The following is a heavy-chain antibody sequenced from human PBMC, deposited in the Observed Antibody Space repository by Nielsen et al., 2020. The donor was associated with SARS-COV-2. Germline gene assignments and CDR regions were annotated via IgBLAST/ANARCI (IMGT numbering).Heavy chain of an antibody. CDR3: ARGIVATTPSQPYYYYGMDV. CDR1: GGTFSSYA. V-gene: IGHV1-69*13. CDR2: IIPIFGTA. J-gene: IGHJ6*02. Sequence: SVKVSCKASGGTFSSYAISWVRQAPGQGLEWMGGIIPIFGTANYAQKFQGRVTITADESTNTAYMELSSLRSEDTAVYYCARGIVATTPSQPYYYYGMDVWGQGTTVTVSS. D-gene: IGHD5-12*01.